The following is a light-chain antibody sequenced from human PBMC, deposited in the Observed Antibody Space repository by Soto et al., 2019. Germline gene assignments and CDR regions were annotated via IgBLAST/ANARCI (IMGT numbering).Light chain of an antibody. J-gene: IGKJ5*01. CDR3: QQYGGSPPIT. Sequence: VSLTFRPGSSANFHRRARRRVGSSYFAGYQQKPGQEPRLLLYGASSRGTDIPDGFSGSGSGTEFSIIISRLEPEDFVVYYCQQYGGSPPITFGQRTRPVVK. CDR2: GAS. CDR1: RRVGSSY. V-gene: IGKV3-20*01.